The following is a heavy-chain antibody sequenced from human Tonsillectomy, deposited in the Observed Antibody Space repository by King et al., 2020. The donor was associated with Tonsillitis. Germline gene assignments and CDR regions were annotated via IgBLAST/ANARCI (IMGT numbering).Heavy chain of an antibody. CDR3: AKEGGAQYCSSASCSADY. CDR1: GFAFSDCG. D-gene: IGHD2-2*01. Sequence: VQLVESGGGVVQPGRSLRLSCAASGFAFSDCGMHWVRQAPGKGLDWVATISYDGSDKDYGDSVRGRFTISRDNSRSTLYLQVNSLRAVDTAVYYCAKEGGAQYCSSASCSADYWGQGTLVTVSS. V-gene: IGHV3-30*18. CDR2: ISYDGSDK. J-gene: IGHJ4*02.